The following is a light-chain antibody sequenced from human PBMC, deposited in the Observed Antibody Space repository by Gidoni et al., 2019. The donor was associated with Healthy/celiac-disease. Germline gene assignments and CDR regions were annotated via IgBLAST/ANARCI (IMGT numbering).Light chain of an antibody. V-gene: IGKV1-39*01. CDR1: QSISRS. J-gene: IGKJ3*01. CDR2: AAF. CDR3: QQSYSTPPIT. Sequence: DIKMTQSPSSLSASVGDRVTITCCARQSISRSLNWYQEKPGKATKLLIYAAFSLQSGVQLRFSGSGSGTDFTLTISSLQPEEFATYYCQQSYSTPPITFGPGTKVDIK.